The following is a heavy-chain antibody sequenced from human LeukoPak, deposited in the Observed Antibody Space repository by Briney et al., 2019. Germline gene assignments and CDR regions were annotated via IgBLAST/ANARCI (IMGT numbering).Heavy chain of an antibody. Sequence: GESLKISCKGSGYSFTSYWIGWVRQMPGKGLEWMGIIYPGDSDTRYSPSFQGQVTISADKSISTAYLQWSGLKASDTAMYYCARSVAAAGYYYYYMDVWGKGTTVTVSS. D-gene: IGHD6-13*01. CDR2: IYPGDSDT. CDR1: GYSFTSYW. V-gene: IGHV5-51*01. CDR3: ARSVAAAGYYYYYMDV. J-gene: IGHJ6*03.